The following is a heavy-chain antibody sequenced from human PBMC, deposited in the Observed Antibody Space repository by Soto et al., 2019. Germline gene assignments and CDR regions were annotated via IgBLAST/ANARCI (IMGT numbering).Heavy chain of an antibody. CDR3: ARLSGSSSH. D-gene: IGHD6-6*01. V-gene: IGHV4-39*01. J-gene: IGHJ4*02. Sequence: QLQLQESGPGLVKPSETLSLTCTVSGGSISSSSYYWGWIRQPPGKGLEWIGSIYYSGSTYYNPSHKSRVTISVDTSKNQVSLKLSSVTAADTAVYYCARLSGSSSHWGQGTLVTVSS. CDR2: IYYSGST. CDR1: GGSISSSSYY.